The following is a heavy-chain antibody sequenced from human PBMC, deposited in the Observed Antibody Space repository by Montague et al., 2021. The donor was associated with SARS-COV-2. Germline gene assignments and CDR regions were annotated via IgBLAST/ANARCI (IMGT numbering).Heavy chain of an antibody. CDR3: ARDRTANDYYDYETAGYSYYYGLDL. Sequence: SETLSLTCTVSGGSVNSGGYYWSWIRQPPGKGLEWIENIYYSGTTNYNPSLKSRVTISVDTSKNQFSLKLSSVAAADTAVYYCARDRTANDYYDYETAGYSYYYGLDLWGQGTTVTVSS. CDR1: GGSVNSGGYY. CDR2: IYYSGTT. D-gene: IGHD4-17*01. V-gene: IGHV4-61*08. J-gene: IGHJ6*02.